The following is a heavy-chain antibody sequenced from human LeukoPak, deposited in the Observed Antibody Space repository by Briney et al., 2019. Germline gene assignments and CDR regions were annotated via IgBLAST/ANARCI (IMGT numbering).Heavy chain of an antibody. J-gene: IGHJ3*02. Sequence: SETLSLTCTVSGGSISGDHWNWIRQPPGKGLEWIGNIYYSGNTNYNPSLKSRVTISVDTSKNQFSLKLSSVTAADTAVYYCARRNDFDIWGQGTMVTDSS. CDR2: IYYSGNT. CDR1: GGSISGDH. CDR3: ARRNDFDI. V-gene: IGHV4-59*08.